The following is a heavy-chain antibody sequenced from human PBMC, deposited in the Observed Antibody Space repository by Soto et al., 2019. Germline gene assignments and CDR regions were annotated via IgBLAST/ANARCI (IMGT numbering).Heavy chain of an antibody. CDR3: SGGVGDAF. J-gene: IGHJ4*02. Sequence: EVHLVESGGGLVQTGGSLRLSCAIFESTVSRDWMNWVRQAPGKGLEWVAHINQDGSEKYYVDSVKGRFTISRDNAKTSLYLQMNGLRPADSVMYYCSGGVGDAFWGQGTLVTVSS. CDR2: INQDGSEK. D-gene: IGHD1-26*01. V-gene: IGHV3-7*04. CDR1: ESTVSRDW.